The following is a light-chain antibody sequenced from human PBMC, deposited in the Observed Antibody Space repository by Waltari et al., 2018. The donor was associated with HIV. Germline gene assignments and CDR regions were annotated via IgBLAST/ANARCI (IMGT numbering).Light chain of an antibody. V-gene: IGLV1-51*01. CDR3: GTWDRSRSAAV. CDR2: DNN. J-gene: IGLJ3*02. Sequence: QSVLTQPPSVSAAPGQKVTISCSGSTSNIGNDYVSWYQHVPGAAPRLLIYDNNKRPSGIPDRFSGSRSGTSATLGITGLQTGDEAHYYCGTWDRSRSAAVFGGGTKLTVL. CDR1: TSNIGNDY.